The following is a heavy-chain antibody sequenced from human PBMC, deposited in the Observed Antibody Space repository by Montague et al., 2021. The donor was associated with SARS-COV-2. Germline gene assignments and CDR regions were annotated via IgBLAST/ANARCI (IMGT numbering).Heavy chain of an antibody. CDR3: ARVSSSWSQDYYYYMDV. D-gene: IGHD6-13*01. CDR2: IDWDDDK. J-gene: IGHJ6*03. CDR1: GFSLSTSGMC. V-gene: IGHV2-70*11. Sequence: ALVKPTQTLTLTCTFSGFSLSTSGMCVSWIRQPPGKALEWLARIDWDDDKYYSTSLKTRLTISKDTSKNQVVLTMTNMDPVDTATYYCARVSSSWSQDYYYYMDVWGKGTTVTSP.